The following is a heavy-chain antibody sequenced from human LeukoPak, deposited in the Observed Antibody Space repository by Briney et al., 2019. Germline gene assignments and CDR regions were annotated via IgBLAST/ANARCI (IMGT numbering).Heavy chain of an antibody. CDR2: ISYDGSNK. Sequence: GGSLRLSCAASGFTFSSYAMHWVRQAPGKGLEWVAVISYDGSNKYYADSVKGRFTTSRDNSKNTLYLQMNSPRAEDTAVYYCARFKDFPDVFDIWGQGTMVTVSS. V-gene: IGHV3-30-3*01. J-gene: IGHJ3*02. CDR1: GFTFSSYA. CDR3: ARFKDFPDVFDI.